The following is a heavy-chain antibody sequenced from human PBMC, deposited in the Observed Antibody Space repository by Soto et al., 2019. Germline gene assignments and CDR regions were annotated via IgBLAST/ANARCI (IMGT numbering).Heavy chain of an antibody. CDR1: GFTFRISL. CDR2: IGPNGGAK. V-gene: IGHV3-7*03. CDR3: ARGRSLDM. J-gene: IGHJ3*02. Sequence: SLRLSCAASGFTFRISLMSWVRQAPGKGLEWVANIGPNGGAKHYVDSVKGRFAISRDNVKNSLSLEMNSLRDEDTAVYYCARGRSLDMWGQGTMVTVSS.